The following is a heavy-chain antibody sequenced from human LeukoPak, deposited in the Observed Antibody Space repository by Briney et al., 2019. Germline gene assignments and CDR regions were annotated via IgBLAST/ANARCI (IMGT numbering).Heavy chain of an antibody. Sequence: ASVKVSCKASGYTFSSYYMHWVRQAHGQGLEWMGIINPSGGSTSYAQKFQGRVTMTRDTSTSTVYMELSSLRSEDTAVYYCARTLSTGYTPHYGMDVWGQGTTVTVSS. V-gene: IGHV1-46*01. D-gene: IGHD3-16*02. CDR1: GYTFSSYY. CDR3: ARTLSTGYTPHYGMDV. J-gene: IGHJ6*02. CDR2: INPSGGST.